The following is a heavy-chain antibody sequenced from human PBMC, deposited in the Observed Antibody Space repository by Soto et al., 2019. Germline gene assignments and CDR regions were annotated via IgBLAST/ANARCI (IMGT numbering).Heavy chain of an antibody. CDR2: ISSTGSTT. V-gene: IGHV3-48*02. J-gene: IGHJ4*02. CDR1: GFTFSSYN. CDR3: AREARGFDY. Sequence: EVQLVESGGGSIQTGGSLRLSCAASGFTFSSYNMNWVCQAPGKGLEWISYISSTGSTTYYADSVKGRFTTSRDNAKNSLFLQMNSLRDEYTAVYYCAREARGFDYWGQGTLVTVSS. D-gene: IGHD3-10*01.